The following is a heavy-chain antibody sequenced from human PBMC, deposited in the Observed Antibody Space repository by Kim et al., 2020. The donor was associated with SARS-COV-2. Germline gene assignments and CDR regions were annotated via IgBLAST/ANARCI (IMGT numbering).Heavy chain of an antibody. V-gene: IGHV4-39*01. D-gene: IGHD6-6*01. CDR1: GGSVRTGSHY. CDR2: IFFSGGT. J-gene: IGHJ4*02. Sequence: SETLSLTCSVSGGSVRTGSHYWAWIRQPPGKGLEWIGSIFFSGGTYHNPSLQNRVTIPVDASKNQSSLKLTAVTAADTPVYYFARHYSNASSPFVSWGPG. CDR3: ARHYSNASSPFVS.